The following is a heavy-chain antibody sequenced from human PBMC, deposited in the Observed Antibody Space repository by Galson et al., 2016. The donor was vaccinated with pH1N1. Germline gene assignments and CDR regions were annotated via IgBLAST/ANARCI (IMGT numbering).Heavy chain of an antibody. CDR1: GGIFKSNA. CDR3: VRVPYGSVPTE. D-gene: IGHD3-10*01. Sequence: SVKVSCKVSGGIFKSNAISWVRQAPGQRLEWMGGIMALFHTTKYAQNFQGRVTITTDASASTTYMELSSLRSDDAAVYYCVRVPYGSVPTEWGQGTLVTVSS. J-gene: IGHJ4*02. V-gene: IGHV1-69*05. CDR2: IMALFHTT.